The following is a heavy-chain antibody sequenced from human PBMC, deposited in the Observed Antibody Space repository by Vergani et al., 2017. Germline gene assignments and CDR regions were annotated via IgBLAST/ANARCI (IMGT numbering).Heavy chain of an antibody. CDR2: ISYDGSNK. CDR3: ARDPRLQPNYVAYYFDY. CDR1: GFTFSSYA. V-gene: IGHV3-30-3*01. J-gene: IGHJ4*02. Sequence: QVQLVESGGGVVQPGRSLRLSCAASGFTFSSYAMHWVRQAPGKGLEWVAVISYDGSNKYYADSVKGRFTISRDKSKNTLYLQMNSLRAEDTAVYYCARDPRLQPNYVAYYFDYWGQGTLVTVSS. D-gene: IGHD3-10*02.